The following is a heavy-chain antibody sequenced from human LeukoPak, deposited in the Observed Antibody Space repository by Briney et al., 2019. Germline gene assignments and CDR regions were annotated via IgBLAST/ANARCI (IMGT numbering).Heavy chain of an antibody. D-gene: IGHD2-15*01. CDR3: ARDLTVVVVAASDHDAFDI. CDR1: GFTFSSYS. Sequence: GGSLRLSCAASGFTFSSYSMNWVRQAPGKGLEWVSYISSSSSTIYYADSVKGRFTISRDNAKNSLYLQVNSLRAEDTAVYYCARDLTVVVVAASDHDAFDIWGQGTMVTVSS. V-gene: IGHV3-48*01. J-gene: IGHJ3*02. CDR2: ISSSSSTI.